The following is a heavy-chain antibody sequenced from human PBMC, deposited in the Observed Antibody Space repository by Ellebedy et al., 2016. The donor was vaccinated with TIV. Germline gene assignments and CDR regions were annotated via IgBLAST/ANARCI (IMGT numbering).Heavy chain of an antibody. CDR3: ARAGSSGYYLGFDY. CDR1: GGSVSSGSYY. CDR2: IYYSGST. D-gene: IGHD3-22*01. Sequence: SETLSLXXTVSGGSVSSGSYYWSWIRQPPGKGLEWIGYIYYSGSTNYNPSLKSRVTISVDTSKNQFSLKLSSVTAADTAVYYCARAGSSGYYLGFDYWGQGTLVTVSS. V-gene: IGHV4-61*01. J-gene: IGHJ4*02.